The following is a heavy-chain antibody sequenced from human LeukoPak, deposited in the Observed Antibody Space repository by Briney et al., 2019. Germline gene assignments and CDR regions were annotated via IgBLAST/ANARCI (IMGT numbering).Heavy chain of an antibody. J-gene: IGHJ4*02. V-gene: IGHV3-30*18. CDR1: GFTFSSYG. CDR3: AKVSGERWLQQDYFDY. Sequence: GGSLRLYCAASGFTFSSYGMHWVRQAPGKGLEWVAVISYDGSNKYYADSVKGRFTISRDNSKNTLYLQMNSLRAEDTAVYYCAKVSGERWLQQDYFDYWGQGTLVTVSS. CDR2: ISYDGSNK. D-gene: IGHD5-24*01.